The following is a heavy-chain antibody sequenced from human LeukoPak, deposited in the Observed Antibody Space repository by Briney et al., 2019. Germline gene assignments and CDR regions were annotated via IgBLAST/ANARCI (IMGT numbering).Heavy chain of an antibody. CDR3: ARDPDSNYAPNYFDY. Sequence: PGGSLRLSCAASGFTFSSYAMHWVRLAPGKGLEWVAVISYDGSNKYYADSVKGRFTISRDNSKNTLYLQMNSLRAEDTAVYYCARDPDSNYAPNYFDYWGQGTLVTVSS. CDR1: GFTFSSYA. V-gene: IGHV3-30-3*01. CDR2: ISYDGSNK. D-gene: IGHD4-11*01. J-gene: IGHJ4*02.